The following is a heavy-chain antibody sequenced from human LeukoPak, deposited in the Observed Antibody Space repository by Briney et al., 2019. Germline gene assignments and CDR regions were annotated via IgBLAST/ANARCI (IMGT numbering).Heavy chain of an antibody. Sequence: PSETLSLTCNVSGVSISSSVYYWGWIRQPPGKGLEWIGTIYSSGATFYNPSLESRVTISLGTITSVDTSKNHFSLKLSSVTAADTAVYYCARLYGSGSYYKYWGQGTLVTVSS. CDR3: ARLYGSGSYYKY. J-gene: IGHJ4*02. V-gene: IGHV4-39*02. D-gene: IGHD3-10*01. CDR1: GVSISSSVYY. CDR2: IYSSGAT.